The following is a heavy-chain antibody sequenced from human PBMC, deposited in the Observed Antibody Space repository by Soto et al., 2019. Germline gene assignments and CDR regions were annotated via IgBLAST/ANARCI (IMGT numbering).Heavy chain of an antibody. V-gene: IGHV4-59*01. Sequence: QVQLQESGPGLVKPSETLSLTCTVSGGSISSYYWSWIRQPPGKGLEWIGYIYYSGSTNYNPSLESRVXXSXDRXKDQFSLKLSFVTAADTAVYYCARDQAVGAEAFDPWGQGTLVTVSS. CDR1: GGSISSYY. CDR3: ARDQAVGAEAFDP. J-gene: IGHJ5*02. D-gene: IGHD1-26*01. CDR2: IYYSGST.